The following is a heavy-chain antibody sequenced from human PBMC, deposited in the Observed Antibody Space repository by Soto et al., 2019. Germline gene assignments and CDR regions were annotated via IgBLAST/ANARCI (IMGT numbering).Heavy chain of an antibody. Sequence: QITLKESGPTLVKPTQTLTLTCTFSGFSLSTIGVGVGWIRQPPGKALEWLALIYWDDDKRYSPSLKSRLTVTXDSSPNXXVLTMTNMDPVDTATYYCVQSRCGGDCLQSYSSHSYYGLDVWGQGTTVTVSS. V-gene: IGHV2-5*02. CDR3: VQSRCGGDCLQSYSSHSYYGLDV. J-gene: IGHJ6*02. CDR1: GFSLSTIGVG. CDR2: IYWDDDK. D-gene: IGHD2-21*02.